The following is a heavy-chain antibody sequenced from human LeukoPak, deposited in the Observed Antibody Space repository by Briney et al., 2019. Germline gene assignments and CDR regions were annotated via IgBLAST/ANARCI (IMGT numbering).Heavy chain of an antibody. CDR2: IKSDGSEK. V-gene: IGHV3-7*05. CDR3: GRLTTAYDTVDP. D-gene: IGHD3-16*01. J-gene: IGHJ5*02. CDR1: GFTFSSYG. Sequence: QPGGSLRLSCAASGFTFSSYGMNWVRQAPGKGLECVASIKSDGSEKYYADSVKGRFTISRDNAKNSLYLQMNSLRAEDTAVYYCGRLTTAYDTVDPWGQGTLVTVSS.